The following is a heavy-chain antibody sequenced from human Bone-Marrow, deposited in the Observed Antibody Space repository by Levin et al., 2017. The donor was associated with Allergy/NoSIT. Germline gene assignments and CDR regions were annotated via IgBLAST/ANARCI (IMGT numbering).Heavy chain of an antibody. CDR1: GFTFSSYG. CDR2: ISYDGSNK. D-gene: IGHD5-24*01. Sequence: GGSLRLSCAASGFTFSSYGMHWVRQAPGKGLEWVAVISYDGSNKYYADSVKGRFTISRDNSKNTLYLQMNSLRAEDTAVYYCAKEMATIVTYFDYWGQGTLVTVSS. J-gene: IGHJ4*02. V-gene: IGHV3-30*18. CDR3: AKEMATIVTYFDY.